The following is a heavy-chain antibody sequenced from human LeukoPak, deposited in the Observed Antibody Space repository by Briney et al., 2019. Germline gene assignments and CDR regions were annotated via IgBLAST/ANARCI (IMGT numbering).Heavy chain of an antibody. CDR3: ARPQNWYSSGWYNYYGMDV. D-gene: IGHD6-19*01. Sequence: ASVKVSCKASGYTFTSYAMHWVRQAPGQRLEWMGWINAGNGNTKYSQKFQGRVTITRDTSASTAYMELSSLRSEDTAVYYCARPQNWYSSGWYNYYGMDVWGQGTTVTVSS. CDR1: GYTFTSYA. V-gene: IGHV1-3*01. J-gene: IGHJ6*02. CDR2: INAGNGNT.